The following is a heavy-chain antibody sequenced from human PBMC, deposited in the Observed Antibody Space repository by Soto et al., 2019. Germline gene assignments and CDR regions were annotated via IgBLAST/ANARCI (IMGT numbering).Heavy chain of an antibody. CDR1: GYTFTSYA. V-gene: IGHV1-3*04. Sequence: ASVKVSCKASGYTFTSYAMHWVRQAPGQRLEWMGRINTGNGNTKYSQKFQGRVTISRDTSASTAYMELSSLRSEDTAVYYCAREQVVVANTPHWYFDLWGRGTLVTVSS. D-gene: IGHD2-15*01. J-gene: IGHJ2*01. CDR3: AREQVVVANTPHWYFDL. CDR2: INTGNGNT.